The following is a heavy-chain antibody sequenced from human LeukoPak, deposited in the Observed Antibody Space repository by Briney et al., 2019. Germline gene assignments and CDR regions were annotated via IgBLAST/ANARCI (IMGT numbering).Heavy chain of an antibody. J-gene: IGHJ4*02. V-gene: IGHV4-59*11. CDR2: IYYSGST. D-gene: IGHD5-18*01. Sequence: FGTPSPPLPFPGGSLRRHFWGWIRAPPREGLGWNGYIYYSGSTNYNPSLKSRATISVDTSKNQFSLKLSSVTAADTAVYYCARTLTAMVAFFDYWGQGTLVTVSS. CDR1: GGSLRRHF. CDR3: ARTLTAMVAFFDY.